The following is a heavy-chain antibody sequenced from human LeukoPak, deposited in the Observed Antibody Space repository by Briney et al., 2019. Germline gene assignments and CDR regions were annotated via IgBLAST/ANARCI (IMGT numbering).Heavy chain of an antibody. Sequence: GGSLRLSCAASGFTASSSYMCCVRQASGKGLDWGSVLYSAGNTFYPDSVKGRFTISRDNSQNMLYLQMDSLRAEDTAVYYCARLSHRREYGAFDIWGQGTLVTVSS. CDR2: LYSAGNT. CDR3: ARLSHRREYGAFDI. J-gene: IGHJ3*02. D-gene: IGHD4-17*01. CDR1: GFTASSSY. V-gene: IGHV3-66*02.